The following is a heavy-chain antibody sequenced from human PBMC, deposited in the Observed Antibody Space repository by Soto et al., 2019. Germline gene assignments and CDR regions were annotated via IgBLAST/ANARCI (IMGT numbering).Heavy chain of an antibody. V-gene: IGHV3-74*01. CDR2: INSDGSST. D-gene: IGHD6-19*01. J-gene: IGHJ4*02. Sequence: GGSLRLSCTASGFTFSNYWMHWVRQAPGKGLVWVSRINSDGSSTSYADSVKGRFTISRDNAKNTLYLQMNSLRAEDTAVYYCARDRGAVVGQYFDYWGQGTLDTVSS. CDR3: ARDRGAVVGQYFDY. CDR1: GFTFSNYW.